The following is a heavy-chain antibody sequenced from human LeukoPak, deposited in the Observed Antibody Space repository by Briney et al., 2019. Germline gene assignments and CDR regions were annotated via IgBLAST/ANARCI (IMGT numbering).Heavy chain of an antibody. CDR1: GFTFSSYW. CDR3: AREGSGSYLYYYYMDV. J-gene: IGHJ6*03. D-gene: IGHD1-26*01. Sequence: GGSLRLSCAASGFTFSSYWMSWVRQAPGKGLEWVANIKQDGSEKYYVDSVKGRFTISRDNDKNSLYLQMNSLRAEDTAVYYCAREGSGSYLYYYYMDVWGKGTTVTVSS. CDR2: IKQDGSEK. V-gene: IGHV3-7*01.